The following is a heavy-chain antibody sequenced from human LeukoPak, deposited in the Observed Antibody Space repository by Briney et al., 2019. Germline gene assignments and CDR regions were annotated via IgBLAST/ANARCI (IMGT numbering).Heavy chain of an antibody. J-gene: IGHJ4*02. CDR3: ARWGFSSGYYASFFDY. CDR1: GYSFTSYW. D-gene: IGHD3-22*01. V-gene: IGHV5-51*01. CDR2: IYPGDSDT. Sequence: GESLKISCKGSGYSFTSYWIGWVRQMPGKGLAWMGIIYPGDSDTRYSPSFQGQVTISADKSISTAYLQWSSLKASDTAMYYCARWGFSSGYYASFFDYWGQGTLVTVSS.